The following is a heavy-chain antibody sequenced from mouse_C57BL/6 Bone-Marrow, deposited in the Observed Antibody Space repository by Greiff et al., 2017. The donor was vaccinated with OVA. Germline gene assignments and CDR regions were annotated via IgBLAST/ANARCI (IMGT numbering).Heavy chain of an antibody. D-gene: IGHD2-1*01. CDR2: ISSGGSYT. V-gene: IGHV5-6*01. CDR1: GFTFSSYG. CDR3: ARPLYGNYWPWFAY. Sequence: EVKVVESGGDLVKPGGSLKLSCAASGFTFSSYGMSWVRQTPDKRLEWVATISSGGSYTYYPDSVKGRFTISRDNAKNTLYLQMSSLKSEDTAMYYCARPLYGNYWPWFAYWGQGTLVTVSA. J-gene: IGHJ3*01.